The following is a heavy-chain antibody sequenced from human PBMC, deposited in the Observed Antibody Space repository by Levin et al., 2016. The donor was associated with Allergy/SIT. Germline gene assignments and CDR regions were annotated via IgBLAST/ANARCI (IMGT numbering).Heavy chain of an antibody. D-gene: IGHD2-2*01. Sequence: SETLSLTCTVSGDSIGSGGYYWSWIRQHPGKGLEWIGYLYDSDITYYNPSLRSRVTMSVDTSKNQFSLRLRSVTAADTAVYFCARNGQGRTVPEGDLYYDGLDVWGQGTTVIVSS. CDR3: ARNGQGRTVPEGDLYYDGLDV. J-gene: IGHJ6*02. CDR1: GDSIGSGGYY. V-gene: IGHV4-31*03. CDR2: LYDSDIT.